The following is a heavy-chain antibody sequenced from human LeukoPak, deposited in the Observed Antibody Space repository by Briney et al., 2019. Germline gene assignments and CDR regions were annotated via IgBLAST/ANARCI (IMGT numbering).Heavy chain of an antibody. D-gene: IGHD6-13*01. CDR2: IIPILGIA. V-gene: IGHV1-69*02. CDR1: GGTFISYT. J-gene: IGHJ4*02. CDR3: ARVGDPPGYSSSWYEGETC. Sequence: GSSVKVSCMASGGTFISYTISWVRQAPGQGLEWMGRIIPILGIANYAQKFQGRVTITADKSTSTAYMELSSLRSEDTAVYYCARVGDPPGYSSSWYEGETCWGQGTLVTVSS.